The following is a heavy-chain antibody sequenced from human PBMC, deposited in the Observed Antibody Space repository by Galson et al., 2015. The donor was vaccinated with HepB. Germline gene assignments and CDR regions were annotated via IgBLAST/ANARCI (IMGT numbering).Heavy chain of an antibody. J-gene: IGHJ6*02. Sequence: QSGAEVKKPGESLRISCKGSGYSFTSYWISWVRQMPGKGLEWMGRIDPSDSYTNYSPSFQGHVTISADKSISTAYLRWSSLKASDTAMYYCARHVTDTTMTYGMDVWGQGTTVTVSS. CDR1: GYSFTSYW. D-gene: IGHD5-18*01. CDR3: ARHVTDTTMTYGMDV. CDR2: IDPSDSYT. V-gene: IGHV5-10-1*01.